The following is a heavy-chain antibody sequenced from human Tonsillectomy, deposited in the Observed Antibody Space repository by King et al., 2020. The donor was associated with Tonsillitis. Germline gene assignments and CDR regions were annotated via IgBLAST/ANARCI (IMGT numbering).Heavy chain of an antibody. V-gene: IGHV4-61*01. Sequence: HVQLQESGPGLVKPSETLSLTCTVSGGSVSSGSYYWSWIRQPPGKGLEWIGYIYYSGSTNYNPSLKSRVTISVDTSKNQFSLKLSSVTAADTAVYYCARVGSYNYGMDVWGQWATVTVSS. CDR2: IYYSGST. CDR3: ARVGSYNYGMDV. CDR1: GGSVSSGSYY. D-gene: IGHD3-10*01. J-gene: IGHJ6*02.